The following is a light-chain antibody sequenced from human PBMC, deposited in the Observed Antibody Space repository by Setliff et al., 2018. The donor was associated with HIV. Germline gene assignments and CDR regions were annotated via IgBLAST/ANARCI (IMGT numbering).Light chain of an antibody. CDR3: CSFTTSATVV. V-gene: IGLV2-14*01. Sequence: QSVLAQPASVSGSPGQSITISCVGTSADVGSSKYVSWYQQHPDKAPKLILYEVNNRPSGISNRFFGSKSGNTASLTISGLQAGDEADYYCCSFTTSATVVFGPGTKVTVL. CDR2: EVN. CDR1: SADVGSSKY. J-gene: IGLJ1*01.